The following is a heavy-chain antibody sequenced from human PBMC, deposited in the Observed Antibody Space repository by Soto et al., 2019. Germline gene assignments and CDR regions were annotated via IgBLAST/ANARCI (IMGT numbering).Heavy chain of an antibody. Sequence: SETLSLTCTVSGGSISSSSYYWGWIRQPPGKGLEWIGSIYYSGSTYYNPSLKSRVTISVDTSKNQFPLKLSSVTAADTAVYYCARHGGAGYSSSWYGSIDYWGQGTLVTVSS. CDR1: GGSISSSSYY. D-gene: IGHD6-13*01. CDR2: IYYSGST. CDR3: ARHGGAGYSSSWYGSIDY. V-gene: IGHV4-39*01. J-gene: IGHJ4*02.